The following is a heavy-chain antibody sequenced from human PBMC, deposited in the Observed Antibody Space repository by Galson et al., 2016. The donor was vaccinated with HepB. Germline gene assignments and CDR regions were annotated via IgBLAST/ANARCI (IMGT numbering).Heavy chain of an antibody. CDR3: AKVPYDTLTGWYYGMDV. V-gene: IGHV3-30*04. J-gene: IGHJ6*02. D-gene: IGHD3-9*01. CDR1: GFTFSSFA. Sequence: SLRLSCAASGFTFSSFAMHWVRQAPGKGLEWVAVISYDGSSKYYADSVKGRFTVSRDKTRNTLYLQMNSLRVEDTALYYCAKVPYDTLTGWYYGMDVWGQGTTVTVSS. CDR2: ISYDGSSK.